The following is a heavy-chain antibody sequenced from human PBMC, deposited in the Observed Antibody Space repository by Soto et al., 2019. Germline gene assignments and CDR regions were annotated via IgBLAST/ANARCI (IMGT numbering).Heavy chain of an antibody. Sequence: QITLKESGPSLVKPTQTLTLTCAFSGFSLSNSGEAVGWIRQPPGRALEFVAFIYWNDDKRYSPSLKNRLTITKDTSKNQRVLTMTDMDPVDTATYYCAHFMSTMTTGYFDPWGQGILVTVSS. J-gene: IGHJ5*02. CDR3: AHFMSTMTTGYFDP. CDR2: IYWNDDK. V-gene: IGHV2-5*01. D-gene: IGHD4-17*01. CDR1: GFSLSNSGEA.